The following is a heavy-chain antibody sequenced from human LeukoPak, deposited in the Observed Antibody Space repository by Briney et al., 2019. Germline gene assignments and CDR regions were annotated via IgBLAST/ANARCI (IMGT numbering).Heavy chain of an antibody. CDR1: GFTFSSYM. Sequence: PGGSLRLSCAASGFTFSSYMMNWVRQAPGKGLEWVSSINSGSTYTYYTESVKGRFTVSRDNAKNSLFLQMNSLRAEDTAVYYCARAPHYSNYGPYYYGMDVWGQGTTVTVSS. CDR3: ARAPHYSNYGPYYYGMDV. D-gene: IGHD4-11*01. CDR2: INSGSTYT. V-gene: IGHV3-21*01. J-gene: IGHJ6*02.